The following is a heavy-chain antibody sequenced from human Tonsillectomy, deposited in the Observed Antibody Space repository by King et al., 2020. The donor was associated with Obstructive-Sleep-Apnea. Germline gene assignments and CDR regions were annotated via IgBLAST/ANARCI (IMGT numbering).Heavy chain of an antibody. CDR2: ISYDGSNK. Sequence: QLVQSGGGVVQPGRSLRLSCAASGFTFSSYAMHWVRQAPGKGLEWVAVISYDGSNKYYADSVKGRFTISRDNSKNTLYLQMNSLRAEDTAVYYCARDSVAGTGDYYYYYGMDVWGQGTTVTVSS. CDR3: ARDSVAGTGDYYYYYGMDV. CDR1: GFTFSSYA. V-gene: IGHV3-30-3*01. D-gene: IGHD6-19*01. J-gene: IGHJ6*02.